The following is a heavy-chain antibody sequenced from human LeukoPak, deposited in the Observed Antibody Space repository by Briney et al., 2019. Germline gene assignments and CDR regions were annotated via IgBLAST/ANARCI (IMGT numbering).Heavy chain of an antibody. CDR3: TREALGYWFDP. CDR1: GLTFSSYW. V-gene: IGHV3-74*01. D-gene: IGHD1-26*01. J-gene: IGHJ5*02. CDR2: INSDGSNT. Sequence: GGSLRLSCAASGLTFSSYWMDWVRQVPGKGLVWVSRINSDGSNTRYADSVKGRFTISRDNAKNTVSLQMNSLRVEHTAVYYCTREALGYWFDPWGQGILVTVSS.